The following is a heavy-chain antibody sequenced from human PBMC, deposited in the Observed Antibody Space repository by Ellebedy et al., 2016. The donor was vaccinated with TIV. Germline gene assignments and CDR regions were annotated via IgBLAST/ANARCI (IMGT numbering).Heavy chain of an antibody. CDR2: TDWDDDK. V-gene: IGHV2-70*04. CDR3: ARSITIFGVVNDKKEDAFDI. Sequence: SGPTLVXPTQTLTLTCTFSGFSLSTNTMRVSWIRQPPGKALEWLARTDWDDDKFYSTSLKTRLTISKDTSKDQVVLTMTNMDPVDTATYYFARSITIFGVVNDKKEDAFDIWGQGTMVTVSS. J-gene: IGHJ3*02. CDR1: GFSLSTNTMR. D-gene: IGHD3-3*01.